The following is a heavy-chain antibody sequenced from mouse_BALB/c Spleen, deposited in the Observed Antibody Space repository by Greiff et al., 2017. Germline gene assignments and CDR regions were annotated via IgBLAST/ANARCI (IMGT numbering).Heavy chain of an antibody. D-gene: IGHD1-1*01. CDR1: GFSLTSYG. J-gene: IGHJ3*01. Sequence: QVQLQQSGPGLVAPSQSLSITCTVSGFSLTSYGVHWVRQPPGKGLEWLGVIWAGGSTNYNSALMSRLSISKDNSKSQVFLKMNSLQTDDTAMYYCAREANYYGSSWFAYWGQGTLVTVSA. CDR3: AREANYYGSSWFAY. CDR2: IWAGGST. V-gene: IGHV2-9*02.